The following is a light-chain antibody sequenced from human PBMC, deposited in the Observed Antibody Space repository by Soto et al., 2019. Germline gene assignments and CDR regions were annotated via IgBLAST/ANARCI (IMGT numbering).Light chain of an antibody. CDR1: SSDVGGYNY. CDR2: DVS. J-gene: IGLJ1*01. CDR3: SSYTSSSTLLSV. V-gene: IGLV2-14*01. Sequence: QSVLTQPASVSGSPGQSITISCTGTSSDVGGYNYVSWYQQHPGKAPKLMIYDVSNRPSGVSNRFSCSKSGNTASLTISGLQAEDEADYYCSSYTSSSTLLSVFGTGTKVTVL.